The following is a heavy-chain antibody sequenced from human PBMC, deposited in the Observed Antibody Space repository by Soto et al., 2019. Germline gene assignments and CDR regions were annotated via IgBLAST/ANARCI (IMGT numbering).Heavy chain of an antibody. J-gene: IGHJ6*02. CDR2: IYYSGST. CDR1: GGSISSYY. Sequence: QVQLQESGPGLVKPSETLSLTCTVSGGSISSYYWSWIRQPPGKGLEWIGYIYYSGSTNYNPSLKSRVTISVDTSKNQFSLKLSSVTAADTAVYSCAGGHRGSYRTGEGYYYGMDVWGQGTTVTVSS. D-gene: IGHD1-26*01. CDR3: AGGHRGSYRTGEGYYYGMDV. V-gene: IGHV4-59*01.